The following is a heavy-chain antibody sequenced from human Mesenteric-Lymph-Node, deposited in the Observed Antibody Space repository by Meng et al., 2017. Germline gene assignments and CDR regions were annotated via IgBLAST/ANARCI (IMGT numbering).Heavy chain of an antibody. CDR3: ARGYRDY. CDR1: GFTFNTYW. V-gene: IGHV3-74*02. Sequence: GQLVECGGGVVQPGRSLRLSCAASGFTFNTYWMHWVRQVPGKGLVWVSRINEDGSSTSYADSVKGRFTISRDNAKNTLYLQMNSLRVEDTAVYYCARGYRDYWSQGTLVTVSS. D-gene: IGHD6-13*01. CDR2: INEDGSST. J-gene: IGHJ4*02.